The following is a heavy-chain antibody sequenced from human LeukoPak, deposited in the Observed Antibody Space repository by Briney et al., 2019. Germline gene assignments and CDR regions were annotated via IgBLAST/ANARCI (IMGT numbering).Heavy chain of an antibody. CDR1: GFIFGTTS. Sequence: GGSLRLSCAGSGFIFGTTSMSWVRQTPGKGLEWVASITYDGSEKYYVGSVEGRFTISRDSAKKSLFLQMNSLRAEDTAIYYCTRDQHWGQGTLVTVSS. CDR2: ITYDGSEK. J-gene: IGHJ1*01. V-gene: IGHV3-7*01. CDR3: TRDQH.